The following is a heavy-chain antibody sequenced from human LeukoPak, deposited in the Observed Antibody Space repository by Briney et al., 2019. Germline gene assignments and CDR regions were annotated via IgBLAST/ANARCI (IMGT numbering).Heavy chain of an antibody. CDR1: GVSLSGFS. CDR3: ARKKVGQLKAFDI. V-gene: IGHV4-34*01. Sequence: SETLSLTCAVSGVSLSGFSWNWLRQPPGKGLEWIGEINHSGTANYSPSLKRRVTISVDSSKKEFSLKLNSVTAADTSMYFCARKKVGQLKAFDIWGHGTMVTVYS. CDR2: INHSGTA. J-gene: IGHJ3*02. D-gene: IGHD1-1*01.